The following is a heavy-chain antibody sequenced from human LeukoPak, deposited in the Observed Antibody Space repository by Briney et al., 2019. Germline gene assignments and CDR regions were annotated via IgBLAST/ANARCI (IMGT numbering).Heavy chain of an antibody. CDR1: GFTFSSYA. D-gene: IGHD3-10*01. V-gene: IGHV3-30*04. CDR3: ARAQELLWFGESSENWFDP. CDR2: ISYDGSNK. J-gene: IGHJ5*02. Sequence: PGGSLRLSCAASGFTFSSYAMHWVRQAPGKGLEWVAVISYDGSNKYYADSVKGRFTISRDNSKNTLYLQMNSLRAEDTAVYYCARAQELLWFGESSENWFDPWGQGTLVTVSP.